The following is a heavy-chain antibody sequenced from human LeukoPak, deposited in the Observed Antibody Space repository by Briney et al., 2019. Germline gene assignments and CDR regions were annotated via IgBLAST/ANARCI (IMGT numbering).Heavy chain of an antibody. Sequence: GESLKISCKGSGYSFTSYWIGWVRQMPGKGLEWMGIIYPGDSDTRYSPSFQGQVTISADKSISTAYLQWSSLKASDTAMYYCARRTYYYDSSGYYYYYFDYWGQGTLVIVSS. D-gene: IGHD3-22*01. J-gene: IGHJ4*02. CDR3: ARRTYYYDSSGYYYYYFDY. CDR1: GYSFTSYW. V-gene: IGHV5-51*01. CDR2: IYPGDSDT.